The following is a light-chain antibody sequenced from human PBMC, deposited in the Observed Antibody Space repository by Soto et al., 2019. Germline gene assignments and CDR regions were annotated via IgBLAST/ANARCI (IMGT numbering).Light chain of an antibody. CDR3: QQCENLA. J-gene: IGKJ3*01. CDR2: DAS. CDR1: HDISNY. V-gene: IGKV1-33*01. Sequence: DIQMTQSPSSLSASVGDRVTITCQASHDISNYLNWYQWKPGKAPKLLIYDASNLETGVPSRFTGSVSGTDFTFTISSLQPEETATNYCQQCENLAFGPGTKVHI.